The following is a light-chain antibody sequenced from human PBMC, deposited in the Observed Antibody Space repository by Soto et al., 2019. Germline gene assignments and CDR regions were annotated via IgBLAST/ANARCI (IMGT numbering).Light chain of an antibody. J-gene: IGKJ4*01. CDR3: QQYYSTLSLT. Sequence: DIVMTQSPDSLAVSLGERATINCKSSQSVLYSSNNKNYLAWYQQKPGQPPKLLIYWASTRESGVPDRFSGSGSGTDFTLTISSLLAEDVALYYCQQYYSTLSLTFGGGTKVEIK. V-gene: IGKV4-1*01. CDR1: QSVLYSSNNKNY. CDR2: WAS.